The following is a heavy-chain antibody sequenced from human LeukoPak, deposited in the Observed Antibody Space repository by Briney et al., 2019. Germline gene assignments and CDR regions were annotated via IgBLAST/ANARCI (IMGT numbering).Heavy chain of an antibody. CDR3: ARDLEDSSPFGAFDM. V-gene: IGHV3-33*01. D-gene: IGHD3-22*01. Sequence: PGGSLRLSCAASGFTFSSYGMHWVRQAPGKGLEWVAVIWYDGSNKYYADSVKGRFTISRDNSKNTLYLQMNSLRAEDTAVYYCARDLEDSSPFGAFDMWGQGTMATVSS. CDR1: GFTFSSYG. CDR2: IWYDGSNK. J-gene: IGHJ3*02.